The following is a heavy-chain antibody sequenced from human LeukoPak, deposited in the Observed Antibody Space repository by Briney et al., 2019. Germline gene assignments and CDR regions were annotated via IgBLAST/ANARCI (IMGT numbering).Heavy chain of an antibody. CDR3: ARESFAARWD. CDR1: GFTFSAYE. J-gene: IGHJ4*02. CDR2: IGSSGSTV. V-gene: IGHV3-48*03. D-gene: IGHD6-6*01. Sequence: TGGSLRLSCAASGFTFSAYEMNWVRQAPGKGLEWVSYIGSSGSTVYYADSVKGRFTISRDNAKNSLYLQMNSLTAEDTAVYYCARESFAARWDWGQGTLVTVSS.